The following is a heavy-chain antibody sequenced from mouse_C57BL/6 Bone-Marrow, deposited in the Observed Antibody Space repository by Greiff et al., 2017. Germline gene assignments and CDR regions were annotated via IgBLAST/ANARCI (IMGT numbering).Heavy chain of an antibody. J-gene: IGHJ4*01. CDR1: GFTFSSYA. CDR3: ARGYYDYEFYAMDY. CDR2: ISDGGSYT. D-gene: IGHD2-4*01. V-gene: IGHV5-4*03. Sequence: EVMLVESGGGLVKPGGSLKLSCAASGFTFSSYAMSWVRQTPEKRLEWVATISDGGSYTYYPDNVKGRFTISRDNAKNNLYLQMSHLKSEDTAMYYCARGYYDYEFYAMDYWGQGTSVTVSS.